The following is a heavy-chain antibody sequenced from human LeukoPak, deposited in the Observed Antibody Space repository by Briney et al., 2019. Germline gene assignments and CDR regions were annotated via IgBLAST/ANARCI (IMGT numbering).Heavy chain of an antibody. J-gene: IGHJ4*02. V-gene: IGHV4-34*01. CDR3: ARGEVWLDY. CDR2: INHSGST. Sequence: PSETLSLTCAVYGGSFSGYYWSWIRQPPGKGLEWIGEINHSGSTNYNPSLKSRVTISVDTSKNQLSLKLSPVTAADTAVYYCARGEVWLDYWGQGTLVTVSS. D-gene: IGHD3-16*01. CDR1: GGSFSGYY.